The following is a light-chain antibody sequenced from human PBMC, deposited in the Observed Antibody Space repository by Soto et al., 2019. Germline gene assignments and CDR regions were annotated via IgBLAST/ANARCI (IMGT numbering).Light chain of an antibody. CDR2: EGS. J-gene: IGLJ1*01. CDR1: SSDVGSYNL. Sequence: QSALTQPASVSGSPGQSITISCTGTSSDVGSYNLVSWYQQHPGKAPKLMIYEGSKRPSGVSNRFSGSKSGNTASLTISGLQAEDEADYYCCSHAGSRTFLWVFGPGTKVTAL. CDR3: CSHAGSRTFLWV. V-gene: IGLV2-23*03.